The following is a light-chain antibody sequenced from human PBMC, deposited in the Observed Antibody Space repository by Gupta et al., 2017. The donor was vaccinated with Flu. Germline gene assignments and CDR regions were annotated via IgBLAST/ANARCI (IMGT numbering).Light chain of an antibody. CDR1: QSISRW. CDR3: QHENTSSRT. V-gene: IGKV1-5*03. CDR2: KAS. Sequence: PSTLSASIGDRVTITCRASQSISRWLDWYQQKPGKAPKLLIYKASTVESGVPSRFSGSGYGTEFTLTISSRQPEDFANYYCQHENTSSRTFGQGTKVEIK. J-gene: IGKJ1*01.